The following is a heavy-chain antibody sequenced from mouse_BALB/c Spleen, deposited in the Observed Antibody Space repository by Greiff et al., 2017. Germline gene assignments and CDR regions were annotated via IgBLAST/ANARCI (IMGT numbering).Heavy chain of an antibody. J-gene: IGHJ2*01. CDR3: ARGGSTVVALRLFFDY. V-gene: IGHV1-87*01. D-gene: IGHD1-1*01. Sequence: VQLQQSGAELARPGASVKLSCKASGYTFTSYWMQWVKQRPGQGLEWIGAIYPGDGDTRYTQKFKGKATLTADKSSSTAYMQLSSLASEDSAVYYCARGGSTVVALRLFFDYWGQGTTLTVSS. CDR2: IYPGDGDT. CDR1: GYTFTSYW.